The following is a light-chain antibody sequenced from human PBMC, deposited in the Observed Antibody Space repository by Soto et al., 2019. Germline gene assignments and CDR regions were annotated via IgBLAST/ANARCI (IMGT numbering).Light chain of an antibody. V-gene: IGKV4-1*01. CDR3: QQYYSIPLT. CDR2: WAS. CDR1: ESVLFKSNNKNF. J-gene: IGKJ4*01. Sequence: DTLVTQSPGSLAVSLGERATINWRSSESVLFKSNNKNFLAWSQQKVGQPPKXLISWASTRESGVPDRFNGSWSGTDCTLTISSLQAEDVSVYYCQQYYSIPLTFGGGTKVDIK.